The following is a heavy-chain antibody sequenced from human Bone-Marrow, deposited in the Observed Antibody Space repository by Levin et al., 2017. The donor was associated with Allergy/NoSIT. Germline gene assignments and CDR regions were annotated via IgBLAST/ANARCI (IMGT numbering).Heavy chain of an antibody. J-gene: IGHJ3*02. CDR3: ARVGRYDTNNFYRWWGAFDI. V-gene: IGHV3-74*01. D-gene: IGHD3-22*01. CDR2: INSDGTST. Sequence: ASVKVSCAASGFTFSSYWMHWVRQVPGKGLVWVSRINSDGTSTNYADSVKGRFTISRDNAKNTVYLQMNSVRAEDTAVYYCARVGRYDTNNFYRWWGAFDIWGQGTMVTVSS. CDR1: GFTFSSYW.